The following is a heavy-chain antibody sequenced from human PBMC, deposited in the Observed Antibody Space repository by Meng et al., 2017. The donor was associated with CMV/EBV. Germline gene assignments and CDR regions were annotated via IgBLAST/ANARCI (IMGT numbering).Heavy chain of an antibody. V-gene: IGHV3-30*02. J-gene: IGHJ4*02. CDR2: IRYDGSNK. CDR1: GFTFSSYG. D-gene: IGHD2-21*01. CDR3: AKDNPFGYCGCDCYFRYFDY. Sequence: GGSLRLSCAASGFTFSSYGMHWVRQAPGKGLEWVAFIRYDGSNKYYADSVKGRFTISRDNSKNTLYLQMNSLRAEDTAVYYCAKDNPFGYCGCDCYFRYFDYWGQGTLVTVSS.